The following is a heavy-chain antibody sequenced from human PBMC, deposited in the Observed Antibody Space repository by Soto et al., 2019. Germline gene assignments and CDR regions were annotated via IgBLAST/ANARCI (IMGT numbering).Heavy chain of an antibody. D-gene: IGHD4-17*01. CDR3: ARTLYGDNVDY. J-gene: IGHJ4*02. V-gene: IGHV1-8*01. CDR1: GYTFSSYD. CDR2: MNPNSGNT. Sequence: QVQLVQSGAEVRKPRASVKVSCKASGYTFSSYDINWVRQAAGQGLEWMGWMNPNSGNTGYAQKFQGSVTMTRNTSISTAYMELSSLRSEDTAVYYCARTLYGDNVDYWGQGTLVTVSS.